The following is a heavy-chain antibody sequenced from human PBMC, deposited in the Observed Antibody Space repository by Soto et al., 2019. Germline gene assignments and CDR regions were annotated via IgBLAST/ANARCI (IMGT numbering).Heavy chain of an antibody. CDR2: IYPSDSYT. Sequence: GESLKISCKGSGYSFTSYGISWVRQMPGKGLEWMGIIYPSDSYTNYSPSLQGHVTISADKSSSAAYLQWSSLQASDTATYYCARSLVNGTYEAFDIWGQGTMVTVSS. CDR1: GYSFTSYG. D-gene: IGHD6-13*01. CDR3: ARSLVNGTYEAFDI. V-gene: IGHV5-51*01. J-gene: IGHJ3*02.